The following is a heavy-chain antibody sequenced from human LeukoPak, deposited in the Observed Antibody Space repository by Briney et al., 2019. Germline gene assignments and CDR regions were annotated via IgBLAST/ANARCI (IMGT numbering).Heavy chain of an antibody. D-gene: IGHD5-12*01. CDR1: GFTFSSYA. V-gene: IGHV3-23*01. J-gene: IGHJ3*02. CDR3: ARAFDDYDAFDI. Sequence: QTGGSLRLSCAASGFTFSSYAMSWVRQAPGKGLEWVSAISGSGGSTYYADSVKGRFTISRDNAKNSLYLQMNSLRAEDTAVYYCARAFDDYDAFDIWGQGTMVTVSS. CDR2: ISGSGGST.